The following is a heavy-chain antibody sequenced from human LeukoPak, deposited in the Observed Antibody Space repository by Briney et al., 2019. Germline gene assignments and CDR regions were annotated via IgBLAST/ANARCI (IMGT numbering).Heavy chain of an antibody. CDR2: INPGDSDT. CDR3: ARRRVGYSYGEFDY. D-gene: IGHD5-18*01. J-gene: IGHJ4*02. Sequence: PGESLKISWKGSGYSFTTYWIGWVRQMPGKGLEWMVIINPGDSDTRYSPSFQGQVTISADKSISTTYLQWTSLKASDTAMYYCARRRVGYSYGEFDYWGQGTLVTVSS. CDR1: GYSFTTYW. V-gene: IGHV5-51*01.